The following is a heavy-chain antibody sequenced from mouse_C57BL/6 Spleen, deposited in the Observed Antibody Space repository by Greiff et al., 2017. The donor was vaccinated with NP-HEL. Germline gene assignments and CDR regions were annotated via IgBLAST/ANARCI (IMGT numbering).Heavy chain of an antibody. Sequence: VQGVESGPELVKPGASVKLSCKASGYTFTSYDINWVKQRPGQGLEWIGWIYPRDGSTKYNEKFKGKATLTVDTSSSTTYMELHSLTSEDSAVYFCARKSNYYFDYWGQGTTLTVSS. D-gene: IGHD2-5*01. CDR1: GYTFTSYD. J-gene: IGHJ2*01. CDR2: IYPRDGST. CDR3: ARKSNYYFDY. V-gene: IGHV1-85*01.